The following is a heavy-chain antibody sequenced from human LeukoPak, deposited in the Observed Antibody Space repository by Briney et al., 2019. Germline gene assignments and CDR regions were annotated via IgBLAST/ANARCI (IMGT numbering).Heavy chain of an antibody. V-gene: IGHV3-49*03. CDR2: IRSEKYSGTA. J-gene: IGHJ4*02. CDR1: GFTFGDYG. Sequence: GGSLRLSCTASGFTFGDYGLSWFRQAPGQGLEWVGFIRSEKYSGTAEYAASVKGRFTISRDDSKSIAYLQMNSLKIEDTAVYYCTRAYSGNYLGFLGYWGQGTLVTVSS. CDR3: TRAYSGNYLGFLGY. D-gene: IGHD1-26*01.